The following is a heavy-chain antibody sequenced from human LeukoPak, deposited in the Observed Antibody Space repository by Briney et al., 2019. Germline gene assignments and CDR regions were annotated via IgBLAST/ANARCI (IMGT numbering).Heavy chain of an antibody. CDR3: ARGQQYYHDSSGYWVFDY. J-gene: IGHJ4*02. D-gene: IGHD3-22*01. CDR2: INHSGST. Sequence: SEILSLTCAVYGGSFSGYYWNWIRQPPGKGLEWIGEINHSGSTNYNPSLKSRVTISVDTSKNQFSLKLSSVTAADTAVYSCARGQQYYHDSSGYWVFDYWGQGTLVTVSS. CDR1: GGSFSGYY. V-gene: IGHV4-34*01.